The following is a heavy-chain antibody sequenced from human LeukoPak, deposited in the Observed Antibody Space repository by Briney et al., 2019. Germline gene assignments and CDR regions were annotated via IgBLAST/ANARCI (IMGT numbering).Heavy chain of an antibody. CDR1: GGSISSGDYY. J-gene: IGHJ4*02. D-gene: IGHD3-22*01. Sequence: PSETLSLTCTVSGGSISSGDYYWSWIRQPPGKGLEWIGYIYYSGSTYYNPSLKSRVTISVDTSKNQFSLKLSSVTAADTAVYYCASSVVDYYDSSAHFDYWGQGTLVTVSS. CDR3: ASSVVDYYDSSAHFDY. CDR2: IYYSGST. V-gene: IGHV4-30-4*01.